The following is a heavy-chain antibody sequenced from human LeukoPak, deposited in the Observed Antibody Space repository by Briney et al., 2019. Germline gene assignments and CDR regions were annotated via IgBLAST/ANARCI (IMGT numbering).Heavy chain of an antibody. CDR3: AREYDSSPMAFFY. V-gene: IGHV4-59*01. Sequence: PSETLSLTCTASGGTFSSYYLSWIRQPPGKGLEWIGYIYYSGSTNYNPSVESRVTISVETSQYKFSLKVSSVSAADTAVYYCAREYDSSPMAFFYWGEGTLFTVSS. D-gene: IGHD3-22*01. J-gene: IGHJ4*02. CDR1: GGTFSSYY. CDR2: IYYSGST.